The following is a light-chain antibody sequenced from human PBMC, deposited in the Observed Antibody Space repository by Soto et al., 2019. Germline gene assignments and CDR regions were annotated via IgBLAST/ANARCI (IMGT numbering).Light chain of an antibody. Sequence: VLTQSPVTLSLSQGERATLSCRASQSIRSNYLVWYQQKPGQAPRLLIYAASSRATGIPDRFSGSGSGTDFTLTICRLEAEDFAMYYCQQDCSSRTFGQGSMV. V-gene: IGKV3-20*01. CDR3: QQDCSSRT. CDR1: QSIRSNY. J-gene: IGKJ1*01. CDR2: AAS.